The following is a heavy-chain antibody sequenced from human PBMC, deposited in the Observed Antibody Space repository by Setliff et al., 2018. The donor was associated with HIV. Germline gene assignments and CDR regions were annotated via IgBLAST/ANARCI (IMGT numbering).Heavy chain of an antibody. Sequence: ASVKVSCKASGYKFTSYYIHWVRQAPGQGLEWMGIINPSIVSTTYAQKFQDRVTMTRDTSTSTVYMDLSRLRSEDTAVYYCAREFPGGTKGFDYWGQGTLVTVSS. D-gene: IGHD1-1*01. CDR1: GYKFTSYY. CDR2: INPSIVST. V-gene: IGHV1-46*01. CDR3: AREFPGGTKGFDY. J-gene: IGHJ4*02.